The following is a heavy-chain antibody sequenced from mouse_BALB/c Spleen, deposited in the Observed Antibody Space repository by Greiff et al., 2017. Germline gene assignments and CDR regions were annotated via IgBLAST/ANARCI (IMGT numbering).Heavy chain of an antibody. J-gene: IGHJ4*01. D-gene: IGHD2-4*01. CDR2: FYPGSGSI. Sequence: QVQLQQSGAGLVKPGASVKLSCKASGYTFTEYIIHWVKQRSGQGLEWIGWFYPGSGSIKYNEKFKDKATLTADKSSSTVYIELSRLTSEDSAVYFCARHEEGGGLRFIYAMDYWGQGTSVTVSS. CDR3: ARHEEGGGLRFIYAMDY. V-gene: IGHV1-62-2*01. CDR1: GYTFTEYI.